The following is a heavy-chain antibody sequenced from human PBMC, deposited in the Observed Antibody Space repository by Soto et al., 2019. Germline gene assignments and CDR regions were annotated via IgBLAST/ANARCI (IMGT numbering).Heavy chain of an antibody. CDR1: ESTLKNHA. Sequence: GGSLRLSCVGSESTLKNHALHWVRQAPGKGLEWVAISWFDGVTNNYADSVKGRFPVSRDHSKNALLLQMNNLRVDDTALYFCAREGYFFDVSGYKYLQYHYYGMDVWGQGSAVTVSS. CDR3: AREGYFFDVSGYKYLQYHYYGMDV. CDR2: SWFDGVTN. V-gene: IGHV3-33*08. D-gene: IGHD3-22*01. J-gene: IGHJ6*02.